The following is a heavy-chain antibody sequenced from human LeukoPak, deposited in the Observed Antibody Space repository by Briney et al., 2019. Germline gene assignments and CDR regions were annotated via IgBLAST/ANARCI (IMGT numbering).Heavy chain of an antibody. Sequence: PSETLSLTCAVYGGSFSGYYWSWIRQPPGKGLEWIGYIYYSGSTNYNPSLKSRVTISLDMSKNEFSLSLNSVTAADTAVYYCTRGRMYSFSRYYYYLMDVWGQGTTVTVSS. J-gene: IGHJ6*02. CDR3: TRGRMYSFSRYYYYLMDV. V-gene: IGHV4-59*01. D-gene: IGHD1-26*01. CDR2: IYYSGST. CDR1: GGSFSGYY.